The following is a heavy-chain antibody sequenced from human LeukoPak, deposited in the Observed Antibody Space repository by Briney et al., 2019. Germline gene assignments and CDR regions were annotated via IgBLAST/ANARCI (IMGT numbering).Heavy chain of an antibody. Sequence: GGSLRLSCAASGFTFDDYAMHWVRQAPGKGLEWVSGISWNSGSIGYADSVKGRFTISRDNAKNSLYLQMNSLTAEDTAVYYCARDRRGDSYGPLDSWGQGTLVTVSS. CDR3: ARDRRGDSYGPLDS. D-gene: IGHD5-18*01. J-gene: IGHJ4*02. V-gene: IGHV3-9*01. CDR2: ISWNSGSI. CDR1: GFTFDDYA.